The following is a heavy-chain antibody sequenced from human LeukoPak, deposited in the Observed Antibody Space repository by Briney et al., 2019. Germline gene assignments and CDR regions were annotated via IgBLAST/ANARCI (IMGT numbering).Heavy chain of an antibody. D-gene: IGHD6-19*01. J-gene: IGHJ5*02. CDR1: GYTFTSYG. CDR3: ARLYKWLGYNWFDP. V-gene: IGHV1-18*01. CDR2: ISAYNGNT. Sequence: ASVTVSFTASGYTFTSYGISWVRQAPGQGLEWMGWISAYNGNTNYAQKLQGRVTMTTDTSTSTAYMELRSLRSDGTAVYYCARLYKWLGYNWFDPWGQGTLVTVSS.